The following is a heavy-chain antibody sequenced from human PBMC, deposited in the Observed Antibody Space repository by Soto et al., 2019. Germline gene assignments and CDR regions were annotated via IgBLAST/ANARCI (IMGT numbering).Heavy chain of an antibody. CDR2: IYYSGST. V-gene: IGHV4-30-4*01. CDR3: ARGSYYYDSSGPNYYFDY. CDR1: GGSISSGDYY. J-gene: IGHJ4*02. Sequence: PSETRSLTCTVSGGSISSGDYYWSWIRQPPGKGLEWIGYIYYSGSTYYNPSLKSRVTISVDTSKNQFSLKLSSVTAADTAVYYCARGSYYYDSSGPNYYFDYWGQGTLVTVSS. D-gene: IGHD3-22*01.